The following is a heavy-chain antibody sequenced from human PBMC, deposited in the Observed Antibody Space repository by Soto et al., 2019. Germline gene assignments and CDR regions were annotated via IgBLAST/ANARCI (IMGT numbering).Heavy chain of an antibody. D-gene: IGHD6-13*01. CDR1: GASISSYY. J-gene: IGHJ4*02. Sequence: PSETLSLTCTVSGASISSYYWSWIRQPPGKGLEWIGYIYYSGSTNYNPSLNSRVTISVDTSKNQFSLKLSSVTAADTAVYYCAFEDIGSSWSHLDDWGQGSLVPGSS. CDR3: AFEDIGSSWSHLDD. CDR2: IYYSGST. V-gene: IGHV4-59*01.